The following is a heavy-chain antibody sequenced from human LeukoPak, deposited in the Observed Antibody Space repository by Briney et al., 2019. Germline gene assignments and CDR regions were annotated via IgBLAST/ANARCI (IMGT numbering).Heavy chain of an antibody. J-gene: IGHJ4*02. CDR3: ARIYSGYFY. CDR1: GASISSYY. CDR2: INYGGSA. Sequence: SETLSLTCTVSGASISSYYWSWIRQPPGKGLEWIGYINYGGSANYNPSLKSRVTISIDTSKIQFPLKLSSVTAADTAIYYCARIYSGYFYWGQGTLVTVSS. D-gene: IGHD5-12*01. V-gene: IGHV4-59*01.